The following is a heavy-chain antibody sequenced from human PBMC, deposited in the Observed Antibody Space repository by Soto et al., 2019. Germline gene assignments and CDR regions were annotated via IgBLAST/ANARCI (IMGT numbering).Heavy chain of an antibody. D-gene: IGHD4-17*01. J-gene: IGHJ6*02. V-gene: IGHV1-69*12. CDR1: GGTFSSYA. Sequence: QVPLVQSGAEVKKPGSSVKVSCKASGGTFSSYAISWVRQAPGQGLEWMGGIIPIFGTANYAQKFQGRVTITADESTSTAYMELSSLRSEDTAVYYCARVDYGDYGDYYGMDVWGQGTTVTVSS. CDR2: IIPIFGTA. CDR3: ARVDYGDYGDYYGMDV.